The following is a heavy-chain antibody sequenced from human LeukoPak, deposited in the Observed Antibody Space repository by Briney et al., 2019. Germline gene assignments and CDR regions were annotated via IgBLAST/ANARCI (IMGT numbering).Heavy chain of an antibody. D-gene: IGHD6-13*01. CDR2: IDHSGST. V-gene: IGHV4-38-2*02. J-gene: IGHJ4*02. CDR3: AREQQLIRGDY. CDR1: GYSISSGYY. Sequence: SETLSLTCTVSGYSISSGYYWGWIRQTPGKGLEWIGSIDHSGSTYYNPSLKSRVTISVDTSKNQFSLKLSSVTAADTAVYYCAREQQLIRGDYWGQGTLVTVSS.